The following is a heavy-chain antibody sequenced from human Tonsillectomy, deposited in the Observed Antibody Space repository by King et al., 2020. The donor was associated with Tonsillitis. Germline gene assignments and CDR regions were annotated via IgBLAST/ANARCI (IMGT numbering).Heavy chain of an antibody. CDR3: ARDVRTVTSNWFDP. J-gene: IGHJ5*02. CDR1: GYSISSGYY. D-gene: IGHD4-17*01. V-gene: IGHV4-38-2*02. Sequence: QLQESGPGLVKPSETLSLTCAVSGYSISSGYYWGWIRQPPGKGRGWIGSIYHGGSTYYNPSLKSRVTISVDTSKNQFSLKLSSVTAADTAVYYCARDVRTVTSNWFDPWGQGTLVTVSS. CDR2: IYHGGST.